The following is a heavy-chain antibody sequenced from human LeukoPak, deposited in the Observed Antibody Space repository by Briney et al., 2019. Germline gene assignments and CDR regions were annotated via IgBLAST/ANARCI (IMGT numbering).Heavy chain of an antibody. CDR3: ARDLYLGEGLDY. J-gene: IGHJ4*02. CDR1: GGSISSYY. D-gene: IGHD3-10*01. Sequence: SETLSLTCTVSGGSISSYYWSWIRQPPGKGLEWIGYIYYSGSTNYNPSLKSRVTISVDTSKNQFSLKLSSVTAADTAVYYCARDLYLGEGLDYWGQGTLVTVSS. CDR2: IYYSGST. V-gene: IGHV4-59*01.